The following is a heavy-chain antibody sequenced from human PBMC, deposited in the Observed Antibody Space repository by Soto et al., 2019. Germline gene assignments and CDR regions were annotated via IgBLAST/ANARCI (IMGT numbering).Heavy chain of an antibody. J-gene: IGHJ5*02. CDR3: ARANSRSGVWFDP. CDR1: GGSISSYY. Sequence: SETLSLTCTVSGGSISSYYCSWIRQPPGKGLEWIGYIYYSGSTNYNPSLKSRVTISVDTSKNQFSLKLSSVTAADTAVYYCARANSRSGVWFDPWGQGTLVPVSS. V-gene: IGHV4-59*01. D-gene: IGHD2-8*01. CDR2: IYYSGST.